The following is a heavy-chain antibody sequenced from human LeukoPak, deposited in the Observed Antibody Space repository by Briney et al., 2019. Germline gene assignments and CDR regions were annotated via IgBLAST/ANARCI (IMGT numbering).Heavy chain of an antibody. Sequence: PGGSLRLSCAASGFTFSTYSMNWIRQAPGKGLEWVSSISSSTSYIYYADSVKGRFTISKDNAKNSLYLQMNSLRAEDTAVYYCARAGGSTVSHSDYWGQGTLVTVSS. J-gene: IGHJ4*02. V-gene: IGHV3-21*01. CDR3: ARAGGSTVSHSDY. CDR1: GFTFSTYS. CDR2: ISSSTSYI. D-gene: IGHD4-17*01.